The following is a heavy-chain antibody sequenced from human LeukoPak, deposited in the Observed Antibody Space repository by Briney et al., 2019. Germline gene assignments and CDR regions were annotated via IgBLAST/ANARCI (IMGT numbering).Heavy chain of an antibody. J-gene: IGHJ6*03. CDR3: ARGGEDIVVVPADRQGYYYYYYMDV. CDR2: MNPNSGNT. CDR1: GYTFTSYD. D-gene: IGHD2-2*01. V-gene: IGHV1-8*03. Sequence: GASVKVSCKASGYTFTSYDINWVRQATGQGLEWMGWMNPNSGNTGYAQKFQGRVTITRNTSISTAYMELSSLRSEDTAVYYCARGGEDIVVVPADRQGYYYYYYMDVWGKGTTVTVSS.